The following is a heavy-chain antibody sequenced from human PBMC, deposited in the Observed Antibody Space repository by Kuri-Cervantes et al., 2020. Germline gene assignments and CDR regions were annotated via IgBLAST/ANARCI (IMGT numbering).Heavy chain of an antibody. CDR2: ISSSSYI. CDR1: GFTFSSYS. CDR3: AKAGFSGYDQLPSSPPGY. D-gene: IGHD5-12*01. Sequence: LSLTCAASGFTFSSYSMNWVRQAPGKGLEWVSSISSSSYIYYADSVKGRFTISRDNAKNSLYLQMNSLRAEDTAVYYCAKAGFSGYDQLPSSPPGYWGQGTLVTVSS. V-gene: IGHV3-21*01. J-gene: IGHJ4*02.